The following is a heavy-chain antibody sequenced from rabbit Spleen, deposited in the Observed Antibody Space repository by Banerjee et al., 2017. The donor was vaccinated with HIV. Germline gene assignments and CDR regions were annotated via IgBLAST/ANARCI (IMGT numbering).Heavy chain of an antibody. Sequence: QSLEESGGDLVKPGASLTLTCIASGVSFSGGSYMYWVRQAPGKGLEWIACIGTATSGGTYYASWAKGRFTISKTSSTTVTLQMTSLTAADTATYFCARNFDLWGPGTLVTVS. CDR2: IGTATSGGT. J-gene: IGHJ4*01. CDR3: ARNFDL. V-gene: IGHV1S40*01. CDR1: GVSFSGGSY.